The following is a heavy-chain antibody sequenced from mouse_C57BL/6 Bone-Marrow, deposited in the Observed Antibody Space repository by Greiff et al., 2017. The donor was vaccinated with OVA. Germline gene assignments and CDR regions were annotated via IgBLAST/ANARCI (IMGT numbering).Heavy chain of an antibody. CDR1: GYTFTDYN. CDR2: INPNNGGT. D-gene: IGHD3-2*02. J-gene: IGHJ4*01. Sequence: VQLQQSGPELVKPGASVKIPCKASGYTFTDYNMDWVKQSHGKSLEWIGDINPNNGGTVYNQKFKGKATLTVDKSSSTAYMELRSLTSEDTAVYYCARWTGFYYYAMDYWGQGTSVTVSS. CDR3: ARWTGFYYYAMDY. V-gene: IGHV1-18*01.